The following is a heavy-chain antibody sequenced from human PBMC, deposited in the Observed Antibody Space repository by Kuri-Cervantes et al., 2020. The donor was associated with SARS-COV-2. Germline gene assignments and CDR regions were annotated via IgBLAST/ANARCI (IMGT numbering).Heavy chain of an antibody. D-gene: IGHD6-19*01. CDR1: GGSLSSGDYY. V-gene: IGHV4-30-2*03. CDR2: IYYSGSA. Sequence: LRLSCAVSGGSLSSGDYYWTWVRQPPGKGLEWIGNIYYSGSASYNPSLKSRLTMSLDMSKSQFSLKLNSVTAADTAVYYCARQGDGGFRAVAGTTEWGYWGQGTLVTVSS. CDR3: ARQGDGGFRAVAGTTEWGY. J-gene: IGHJ4*02.